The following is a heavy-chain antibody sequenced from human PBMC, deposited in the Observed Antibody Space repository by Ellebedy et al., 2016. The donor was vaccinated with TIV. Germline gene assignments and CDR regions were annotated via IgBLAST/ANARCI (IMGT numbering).Heavy chain of an antibody. CDR1: GITFDSYA. Sequence: GESLKISCVASGITFDSYAMHWVRQAPGKGLEWVAVISHDGSSQYYADFEKGRFTISRDNSKNTLYLQMNTLSPEDTAVYYCAKVPVGFCNRPFCFYLDDWGKGTLGSVSS. CDR3: AKVPVGFCNRPFCFYLDD. V-gene: IGHV3-30-3*01. J-gene: IGHJ4*02. D-gene: IGHD2-2*03. CDR2: ISHDGSSQ.